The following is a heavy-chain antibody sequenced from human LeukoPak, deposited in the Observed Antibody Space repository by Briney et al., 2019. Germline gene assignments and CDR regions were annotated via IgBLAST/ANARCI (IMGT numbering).Heavy chain of an antibody. Sequence: SVKVSCKASGGTFSSYAISWVRQAPGQGLEWMGGIIPIFGTANYAQKFQGRVTITADESTSTAYMELSSLRSDDTAVYYCARDCSAVAGTTPGPWGYWGQGTLVTVSS. CDR1: GGTFSSYA. V-gene: IGHV1-69*13. J-gene: IGHJ4*02. CDR3: ARDCSAVAGTTPGPWGY. D-gene: IGHD6-19*01. CDR2: IIPIFGTA.